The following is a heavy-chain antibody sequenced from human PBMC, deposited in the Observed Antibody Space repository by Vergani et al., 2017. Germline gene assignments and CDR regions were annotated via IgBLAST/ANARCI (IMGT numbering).Heavy chain of an antibody. D-gene: IGHD2-21*02. Sequence: EVQLVESGGGLVQPGGSLRLSCAASGFTFSSYAMSWVRQAPGKGLEWVSAISGSGGSTYYADSVKGRFTISRDNSKNTLYLQMNSLRAEDTAVYYCAKSLEVVPATAIMVPGAPVFDYWGQGTLVTVSS. CDR3: AKSLEVVPATAIMVPGAPVFDY. CDR1: GFTFSSYA. CDR2: ISGSGGST. J-gene: IGHJ4*02. V-gene: IGHV3-23*04.